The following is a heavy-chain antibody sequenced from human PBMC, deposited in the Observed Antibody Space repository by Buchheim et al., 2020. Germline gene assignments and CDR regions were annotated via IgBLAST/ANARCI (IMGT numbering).Heavy chain of an antibody. J-gene: IGHJ4*02. CDR2: ISSSSSTI. CDR3: AAYYYDSSGTQEFDY. Sequence: EVQLVESGGGLVQPGGSLRLSCAASGFTFSSYSMNWVRQAPGKGLEWVSYISSSSSTIYYADSVKGRFTISRDNAKNSMHLQMNSLRAEDTAVYYCAAYYYDSSGTQEFDYWGQGTL. CDR1: GFTFSSYS. D-gene: IGHD3-22*01. V-gene: IGHV3-48*01.